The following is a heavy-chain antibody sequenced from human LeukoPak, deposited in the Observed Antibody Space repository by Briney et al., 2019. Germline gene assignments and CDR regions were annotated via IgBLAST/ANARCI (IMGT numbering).Heavy chain of an antibody. J-gene: IGHJ3*02. CDR2: ISGSGGST. Sequence: GGSLRLSCAASGFTFSSYAMSWVRQAPGKGLEWVSAISGSGGSTYYADSVKGRFTISRDNSKNTLYLQMNSLRAEDTAVYYCARARSSYGYGDAFDIWGQGTMVTVPS. CDR3: ARARSSYGYGDAFDI. D-gene: IGHD5-18*01. CDR1: GFTFSSYA. V-gene: IGHV3-23*01.